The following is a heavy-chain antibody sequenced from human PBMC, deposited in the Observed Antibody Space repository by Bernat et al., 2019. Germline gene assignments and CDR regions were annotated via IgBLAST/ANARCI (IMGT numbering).Heavy chain of an antibody. CDR2: MYYSGST. J-gene: IGHJ4*02. D-gene: IGHD3-10*01. CDR1: GGSISSGSYY. Sequence: QLQLQESGPGLVKPSETLSLTCTVSGGSISSGSYYWGWIRQPPGKGLEWIGSMYYSGSTYYNPSLKSRVTISVDTSKNQFSLILSAVTAADTAVYYCARLLKWFGEPSSFDYWGQGTLVTVSS. V-gene: IGHV4-39*01. CDR3: ARLLKWFGEPSSFDY.